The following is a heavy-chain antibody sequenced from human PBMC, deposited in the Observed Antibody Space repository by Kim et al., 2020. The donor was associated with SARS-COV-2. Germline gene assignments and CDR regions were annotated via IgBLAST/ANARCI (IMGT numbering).Heavy chain of an antibody. D-gene: IGHD6-13*01. V-gene: IGHV3-23*01. CDR1: GFTFSSYA. J-gene: IGHJ5*02. Sequence: GGSLRLSCAASGFTFSSYAMSWVRQAPGKGLESVSSISASGGSTYYADSVKGRFTISRDNSKNTLYLQMNGLRAEDTAVYYCAQLFIAATGNPWGQGTLVTVSS. CDR2: ISASGGST. CDR3: AQLFIAATGNP.